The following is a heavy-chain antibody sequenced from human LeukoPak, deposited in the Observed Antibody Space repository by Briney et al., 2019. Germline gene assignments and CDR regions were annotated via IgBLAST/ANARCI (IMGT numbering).Heavy chain of an antibody. CDR3: ARNSFLLRSISYYYYMDV. CDR1: GFTVTNNF. D-gene: IGHD2-2*01. CDR2: IYSDGTT. Sequence: GGSLRLSCVASGFTVTNNFMTWVRQAPGKGLEWVSIIYSDGTTYYVDSVKGRFTISRDSPKNTLYLQMSSLRAEDTAVYYCARNSFLLRSISYYYYMDVWGKGTTVTVS. J-gene: IGHJ6*03. V-gene: IGHV3-66*02.